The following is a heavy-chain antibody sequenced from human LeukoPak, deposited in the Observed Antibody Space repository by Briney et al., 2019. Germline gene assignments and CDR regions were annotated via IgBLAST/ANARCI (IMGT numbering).Heavy chain of an antibody. CDR2: IYYSGST. CDR1: GGSISSYY. CDR3: ARGQYSSSSGYFDY. V-gene: IGHV4-59*01. D-gene: IGHD6-6*01. Sequence: SETLSLTCTVSGGSISSYYWSWIRQSPGKGLEWIGYIYYSGSTNYNPSLKSRVTISVDTSKNQFSLKLSSVTAADTAVYYCARGQYSSSSGYFDYWGQGTLVTVSS. J-gene: IGHJ4*02.